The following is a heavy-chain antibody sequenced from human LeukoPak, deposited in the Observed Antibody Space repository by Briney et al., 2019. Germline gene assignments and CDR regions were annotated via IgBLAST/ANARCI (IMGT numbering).Heavy chain of an antibody. Sequence: SETLSLTCAVYGGSFSGYYWSWIRQPPGKGLEWIGEINHCGSTNYNPSLKSRVTISVDTSKNQFSLKLSSVTAADTAVYYCARRHGYYDNRGRWFDPWGQGTLVTVSS. CDR2: INHCGST. CDR3: ARRHGYYDNRGRWFDP. CDR1: GGSFSGYY. V-gene: IGHV4-34*01. J-gene: IGHJ5*02. D-gene: IGHD3-22*01.